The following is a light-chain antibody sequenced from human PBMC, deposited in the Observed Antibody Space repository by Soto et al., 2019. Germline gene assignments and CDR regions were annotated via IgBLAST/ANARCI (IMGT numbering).Light chain of an antibody. CDR1: RSISSY. J-gene: IGKJ4*01. V-gene: IGKV1-39*01. CDR3: QQSYASPLT. CDR2: SAS. Sequence: IHLTQSPAALAAPVGDGGTITSRASRSISSYLNWYQQKPGQAPRLVIYSASSLHRGVPARFSGSGSGTDFTLTISSLQPEDFAAYYCQQSYASPLTFGGGTKVDIK.